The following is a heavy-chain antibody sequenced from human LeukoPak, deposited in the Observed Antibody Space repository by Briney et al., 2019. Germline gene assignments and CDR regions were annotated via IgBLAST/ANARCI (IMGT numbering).Heavy chain of an antibody. J-gene: IGHJ4*02. V-gene: IGHV1-18*01. CDR2: ISAYNGNT. Sequence: ASVKVSCKASGYTFTTSAMNWVRQAPGQGLEWMGWISAYNGNTNYAQKLQGRVTMTTDTSTSTAYMELRSLRSDDTAVYYCAREGQGAYYYGSGSYYTTPIDYWSQGTLVTVSS. D-gene: IGHD3-10*01. CDR3: AREGQGAYYYGSGSYYTTPIDY. CDR1: GYTFTTSA.